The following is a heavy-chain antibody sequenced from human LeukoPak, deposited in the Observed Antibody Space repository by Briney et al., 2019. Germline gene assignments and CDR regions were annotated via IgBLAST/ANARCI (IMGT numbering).Heavy chain of an antibody. D-gene: IGHD3-3*01. CDR1: DFTFSTYW. Sequence: GGSLRLSCAASDFTFSTYWMHWVRQAPGKGLEWVSYISSSGSTVYYADSVKGRFTISRDNAKNSLYLQMNSLRAEDTAVYYCAGVLRFFDYWGQGTLVSVSS. CDR2: ISSSGSTV. V-gene: IGHV3-48*04. CDR3: AGVLRFFDY. J-gene: IGHJ4*02.